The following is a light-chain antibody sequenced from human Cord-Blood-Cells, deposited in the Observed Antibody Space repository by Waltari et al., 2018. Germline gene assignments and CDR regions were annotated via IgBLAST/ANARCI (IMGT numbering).Light chain of an antibody. Sequence: AIQMTQSPSSLSASVGDRVPITCRATQGIRNDLGWYQQKPGNAPKLLIYAASSLQSGVPSRFSGSGSGTDFTLTISSLQPEDFATYYCLQDYNYPFTFGPGTKVDIK. V-gene: IGKV1-6*01. CDR2: AAS. J-gene: IGKJ3*01. CDR3: LQDYNYPFT. CDR1: QGIRND.